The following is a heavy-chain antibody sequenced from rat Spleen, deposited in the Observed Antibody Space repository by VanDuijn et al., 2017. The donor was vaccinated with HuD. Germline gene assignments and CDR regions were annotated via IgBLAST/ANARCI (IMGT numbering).Heavy chain of an antibody. D-gene: IGHD1-11*01. J-gene: IGHJ2*01. CDR1: GFTFSDYY. Sequence: EVRLVESGGLLVQPGRSMKVSCAASGFTFSDYYMAWVRQAPKKGLEWVASISYEGSSTYYGDSMKGRFTISRDNAKSTLYLQMSSLRSEDTATYYCARHEDYGGYSKDHFEYWGQGVMVTVSS. V-gene: IGHV5-22*01. CDR3: ARHEDYGGYSKDHFEY. CDR2: ISYEGSST.